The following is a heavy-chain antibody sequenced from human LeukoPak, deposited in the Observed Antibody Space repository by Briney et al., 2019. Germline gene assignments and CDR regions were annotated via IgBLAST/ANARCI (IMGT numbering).Heavy chain of an antibody. D-gene: IGHD3-9*01. CDR1: GYTFTSYY. Sequence: ASVKVSCKASGYTFTSYYMHWVRQAPGQGLEWMGIINPSGGSTSYAQKFQGRVTMTTDTSTSTAYMALRSLRSDDSAVYYCARDPVPTDYDILTGYYRDRYFDYWGQGTLVTVSS. V-gene: IGHV1-46*01. CDR2: INPSGGST. CDR3: ARDPVPTDYDILTGYYRDRYFDY. J-gene: IGHJ4*02.